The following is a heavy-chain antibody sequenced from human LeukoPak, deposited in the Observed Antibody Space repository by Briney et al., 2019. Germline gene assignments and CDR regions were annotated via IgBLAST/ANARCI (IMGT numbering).Heavy chain of an antibody. J-gene: IGHJ6*03. D-gene: IGHD4-17*01. CDR1: GYSISSGYY. CDR3: ARVAMNGDYIYYYMDV. Sequence: PSETLSLTCTVSGYSISSGYYWGWIRQPPGKGLEWIGSIYHSGSTYYNPSLKSRVTISVDTSKNQFSLKLSSVTAADTAVYYCARVAMNGDYIYYYMDVWGKGTTVTVSS. CDR2: IYHSGST. V-gene: IGHV4-38-2*02.